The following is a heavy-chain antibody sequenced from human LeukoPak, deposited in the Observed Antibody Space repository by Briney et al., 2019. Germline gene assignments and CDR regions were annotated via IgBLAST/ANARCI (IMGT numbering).Heavy chain of an antibody. V-gene: IGHV4-4*02. CDR2: IYHSGST. CDR3: ARGDVVVVAATPIPFDY. Sequence: SETLSLTCAVSGGSISSSNWWSWVRQPPGKGLEWIGEIYHSGSTNYNPSLKSRVTISVDKSKNQFSLKLSSVTAADTAVYYCARGDVVVVAATPIPFDYWGQGTLVTVSS. CDR1: GGSISSSNW. D-gene: IGHD2-15*01. J-gene: IGHJ4*02.